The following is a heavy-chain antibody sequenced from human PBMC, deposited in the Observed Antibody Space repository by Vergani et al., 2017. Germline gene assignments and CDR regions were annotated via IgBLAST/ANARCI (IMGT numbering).Heavy chain of an antibody. CDR1: GGSISSGGYS. D-gene: IGHD2-15*01. CDR2: IYHSGST. J-gene: IGHJ4*02. CDR3: ASQCSGGSCFKEGGVDY. Sequence: QLQLQESGSGLVKPSQTLSLTCAVSGGSISSGGYSWSWIRQPPGKGLEWIGYIYHSGSTYYNPSLKSRVTISVDRSKNQFSLKLSSVTAADTVVYYCASQCSGGSCFKEGGVDYWGQGTLVTVSS. V-gene: IGHV4-30-2*01.